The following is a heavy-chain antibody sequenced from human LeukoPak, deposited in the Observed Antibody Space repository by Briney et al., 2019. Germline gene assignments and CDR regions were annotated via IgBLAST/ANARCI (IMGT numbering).Heavy chain of an antibody. CDR3: TIQFYDYVWGSYRTVDY. CDR2: IKSKTDGGTT. CDR1: GFTFSNAW. V-gene: IGHV3-15*01. J-gene: IGHJ4*02. D-gene: IGHD3-16*02. Sequence: GGSLRLSCAASGFTFSNAWMSWVRQAPGKGLEWVGRIKSKTDGGTTDYAAPVKGRFTISRDDSKNTLYLQMNSLKTKDTAVYYCTIQFYDYVWGSYRTVDYWGQGTLVTVSS.